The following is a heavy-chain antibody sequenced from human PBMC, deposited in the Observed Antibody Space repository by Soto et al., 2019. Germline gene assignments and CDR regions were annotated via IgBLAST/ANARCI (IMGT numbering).Heavy chain of an antibody. CDR1: GFTFSSYT. CDR3: AKALAVAGPDAFDI. J-gene: IGHJ3*02. CDR2: ISSRSTNT. D-gene: IGHD6-19*01. Sequence: GGSLSLSCEDSGFTFSSYTMNWVRRAPGKGLEWVSSISSRSTNTHYADSVRGRFTISRDNAKRSLYLQMNSLRAEDTAVYYCAKALAVAGPDAFDIWGQGTMVTVSS. V-gene: IGHV3-21*04.